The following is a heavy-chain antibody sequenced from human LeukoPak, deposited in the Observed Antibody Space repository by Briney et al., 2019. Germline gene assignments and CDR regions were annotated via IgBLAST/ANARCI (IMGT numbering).Heavy chain of an antibody. CDR3: ARGDSYYYDSSGDAGWFDP. CDR1: GFTFSSYG. V-gene: IGHV3-33*01. CDR2: IWYDGSNK. Sequence: GGSLRLSCAASGFTFSSYGMHWVRQAPGKGLEWVAVIWYDGSNKYYADSVKGRFTISRDNAKNSLYLQMNSLRAEDTAVYYCARGDSYYYDSSGDAGWFDPWGQGTLVTVSS. D-gene: IGHD3-22*01. J-gene: IGHJ5*02.